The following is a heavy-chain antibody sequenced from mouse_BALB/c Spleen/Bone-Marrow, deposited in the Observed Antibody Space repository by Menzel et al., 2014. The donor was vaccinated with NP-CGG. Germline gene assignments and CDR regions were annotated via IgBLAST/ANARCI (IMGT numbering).Heavy chain of an antibody. CDR2: IYPGSGST. CDR3: ARANDDDGKRAWFAC. CDR1: GYTFTDHV. J-gene: IGHJ3*01. D-gene: IGHD1-2*01. Sequence: QVHVKQSGPELVKPGASVKMSCKASGYTFTDHVISWVKQRTGQGLEWIGEIYPGSGSTYHNEKFKGKATLTTDKSSNTAYMHLSSLTSEHSAVYFCARANDDDGKRAWFACWGQGTLVTVSA. V-gene: IGHV1-77*01.